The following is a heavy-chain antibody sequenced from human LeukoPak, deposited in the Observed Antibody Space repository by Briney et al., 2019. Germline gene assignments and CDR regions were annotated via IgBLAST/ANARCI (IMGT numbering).Heavy chain of an antibody. CDR1: GGSISGYY. Sequence: SETLSLTCTVSGGSISGYYWSWIRQPPGKGLEWIGYIYYSRTTNYNPSLKSRVTISVDTSKNQFSLKLSSVTAADTAVYYCAAITIFGVEIDYWGQGTLVTVSS. V-gene: IGHV4-59*08. D-gene: IGHD3-3*01. CDR2: IYYSRTT. CDR3: AAITIFGVEIDY. J-gene: IGHJ4*02.